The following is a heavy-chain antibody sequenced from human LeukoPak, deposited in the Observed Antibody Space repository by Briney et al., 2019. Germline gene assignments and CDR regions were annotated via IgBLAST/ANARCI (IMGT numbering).Heavy chain of an antibody. CDR2: IIPIFGTA. CDR3: ARWTLDNYCSSTSCYSWYFDL. Sequence: ASVKVSCKASGGTFSSYAISWVRQAPGQGLEWMGGIIPIFGTANYVQKFQGRVTITTDESTSTAYMELSSLRSEDTAVYYCARWTLDNYCSSTSCYSWYFDLWGRGTLVTVSS. J-gene: IGHJ2*01. CDR1: GGTFSSYA. V-gene: IGHV1-69*05. D-gene: IGHD2-2*02.